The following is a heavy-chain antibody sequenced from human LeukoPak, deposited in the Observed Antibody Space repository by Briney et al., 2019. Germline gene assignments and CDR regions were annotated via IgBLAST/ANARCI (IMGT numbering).Heavy chain of an antibody. J-gene: IGHJ4*02. CDR3: ARGRYVWGSYRLAETQYYFDY. Sequence: SETLSLTCTVSGNSFGNYYWSWIRQPAGKGLEWIGRIYTSGSTTYNPSLKSRVTISVDTSKNQFSLKLSSVTAADTAVYYCARGRYVWGSYRLAETQYYFDYWGQGTLVTVSS. CDR1: GNSFGNYY. V-gene: IGHV4-4*07. CDR2: IYTSGST. D-gene: IGHD3-16*02.